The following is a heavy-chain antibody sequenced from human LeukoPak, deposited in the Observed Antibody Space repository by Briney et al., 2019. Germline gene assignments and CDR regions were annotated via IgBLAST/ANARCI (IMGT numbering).Heavy chain of an antibody. D-gene: IGHD3-16*01. CDR1: GFTFSNYW. V-gene: IGHV3-7*01. Sequence: PGGSLRLSCAASGFTFSNYWMTWVRQAPGKGLEWVANIKHNGDELNYVDSVEDRFTISRDNAKNSLYLHMTSLRAEDTAGYYCARELRTFDSWGQGTLVTVSS. J-gene: IGHJ4*02. CDR2: IKHNGDEL. CDR3: ARELRTFDS.